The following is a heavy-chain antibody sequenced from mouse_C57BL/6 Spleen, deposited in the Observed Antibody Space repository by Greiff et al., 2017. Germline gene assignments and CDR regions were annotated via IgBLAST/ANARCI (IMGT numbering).Heavy chain of an antibody. CDR2: IYPGSGST. Sequence: QVQLQQPGAELVKPGASVKMSCKASGYTFTSYWITWVKQRPGQGLEWIGDIYPGSGSTNYNEKFKSKATLTVDTSSSTAYMQLSSLTSEDSAVYYCAIIYYYGSGPYAMDYWGQGTSVTVSS. V-gene: IGHV1-55*01. D-gene: IGHD1-1*01. CDR3: AIIYYYGSGPYAMDY. J-gene: IGHJ4*01. CDR1: GYTFTSYW.